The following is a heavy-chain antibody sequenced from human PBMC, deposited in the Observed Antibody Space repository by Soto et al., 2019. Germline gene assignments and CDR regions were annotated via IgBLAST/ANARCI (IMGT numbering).Heavy chain of an antibody. V-gene: IGHV1-18*01. D-gene: IGHD3-22*01. J-gene: IGHJ4*02. Sequence: GASVKVSCKASGYTFTSYGISWVRQAPGQGLEWMGRISAYNGNTKYAQKLQGRVTMTTDTSTSTAYMELRSLRSEDTAVYYCGRKLDSSGYSAPFDYWGQGTLVTVSS. CDR2: ISAYNGNT. CDR1: GYTFTSYG. CDR3: GRKLDSSGYSAPFDY.